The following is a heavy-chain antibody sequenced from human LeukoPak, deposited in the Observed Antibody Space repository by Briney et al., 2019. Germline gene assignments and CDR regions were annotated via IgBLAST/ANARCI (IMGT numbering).Heavy chain of an antibody. CDR3: ARGAGQAYYGMDV. V-gene: IGHV4-34*01. CDR2: INHSGST. CDR1: GGSFSGYY. Sequence: SETLSLTCAVYGGSFSGYYWSWIRQPPGKGLEWIGEINHSGSTNYNPSLKSRVTISVDTSKNQFSLKLSSVTAADTAVYYCARGAGQAYYGMDVWGKGTTVTVSS. J-gene: IGHJ6*04.